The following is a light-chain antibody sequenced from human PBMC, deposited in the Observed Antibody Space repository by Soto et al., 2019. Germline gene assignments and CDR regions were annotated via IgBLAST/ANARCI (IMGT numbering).Light chain of an antibody. V-gene: IGKV3-20*01. CDR3: QQYGSSPPLT. J-gene: IGKJ4*01. CDR2: GAS. Sequence: EFVLTQSPGTLSLSPGERATLSCRASQSVSSSYLAWYQQKPGQAPRILIYGASTRATGIPDMFSGSGSWTDFTLTISRLEPEDFAVYYCQQYGSSPPLTFGGGTKVEIK. CDR1: QSVSSSY.